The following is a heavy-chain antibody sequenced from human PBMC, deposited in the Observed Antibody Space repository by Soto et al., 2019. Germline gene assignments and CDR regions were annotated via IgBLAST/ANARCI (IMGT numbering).Heavy chain of an antibody. V-gene: IGHV3-21*01. J-gene: IGHJ4*02. Sequence: EVQLVESGGGLVKPGGSLRLSCAASGFTFSSYSMNWVRQAPGKGLEWVSSISRSSSYIYYADSVKGRFTISRDNAKNSLYLQMNSLRAEDTAVYYCARDRAAGTTGDWGQGTLVTVSS. CDR3: ARDRAAGTTGD. CDR2: ISRSSSYI. D-gene: IGHD1-1*01. CDR1: GFTFSSYS.